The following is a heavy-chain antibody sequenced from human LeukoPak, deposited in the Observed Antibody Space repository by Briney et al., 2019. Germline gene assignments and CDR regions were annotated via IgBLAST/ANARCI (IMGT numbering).Heavy chain of an antibody. CDR2: INSDGSRT. V-gene: IGHV3-74*01. CDR3: ARDPDLSGYSFFDY. D-gene: IGHD3-22*01. Sequence: GGSLRLSCAASGFTLSSYWMHWVRHAPGKGLEWVSRINSDGSRTSYADSVKGRFTISRDNAKNTLYLQMNSLRAEDTAVYYCARDPDLSGYSFFDYWGQGTLVTVSS. CDR1: GFTLSSYW. J-gene: IGHJ4*02.